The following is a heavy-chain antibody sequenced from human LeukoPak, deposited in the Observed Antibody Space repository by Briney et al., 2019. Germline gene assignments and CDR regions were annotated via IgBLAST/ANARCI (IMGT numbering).Heavy chain of an antibody. CDR3: AKDQPLQAY. D-gene: IGHD1-14*01. V-gene: IGHV3-23*01. Sequence: GGSLRLSCAASGFIFRNYAMSWVRRAPGKGLEWVSSISESGSGTNYADSVKGRFAISRDNSKSTLYLQMNSLRAEDTAVYYCAKDQPLQAYWGQGTLVTVSS. CDR2: ISESGSGT. CDR1: GFIFRNYA. J-gene: IGHJ4*02.